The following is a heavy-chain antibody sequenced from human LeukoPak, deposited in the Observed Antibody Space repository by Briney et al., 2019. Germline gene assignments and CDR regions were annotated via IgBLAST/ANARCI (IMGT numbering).Heavy chain of an antibody. J-gene: IGHJ4*02. CDR2: IWYDGSNK. CDR3: AKGTLEWYSSGRPFDY. CDR1: GFTFSSYG. Sequence: TGGSLRLSCAASGFTFSSYGMHWVRQAPGKGLEWVAVIWYDGSNKYYADSVKGRFTISRDNSKNTLYLQMNSLRAEDTAVYYCAKGTLEWYSSGRPFDYWGQGTLVTVSS. D-gene: IGHD6-19*01. V-gene: IGHV3-30*02.